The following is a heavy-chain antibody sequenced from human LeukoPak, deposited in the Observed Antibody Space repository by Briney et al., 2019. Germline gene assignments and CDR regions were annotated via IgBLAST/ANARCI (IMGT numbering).Heavy chain of an antibody. J-gene: IGHJ3*02. CDR3: ARPTYYYDSSGSRYAFDI. CDR2: ISYSGST. CDR1: GFTFDDYA. V-gene: IGHV4-59*01. D-gene: IGHD3-22*01. Sequence: LRLSCAASGFTFDDYAMHWVRQAPGKGLEWIGYISYSGSTNYNPSLKSRVTISVDTSKNQFSLKLSSVTAADTAVYYCARPTYYYDSSGSRYAFDIWGQGTMVTVSS.